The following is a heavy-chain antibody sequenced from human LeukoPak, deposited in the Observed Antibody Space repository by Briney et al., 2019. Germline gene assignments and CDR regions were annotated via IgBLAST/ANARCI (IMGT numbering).Heavy chain of an antibody. J-gene: IGHJ4*02. CDR1: GFTFSSCW. CDR2: INSDGSST. V-gene: IGHV3-74*01. Sequence: GGSLRLSCAASGFTFSSCWMHWVRQAPGKGLVWVSRINSDGSSTSYADSVKGRFTISRDNAKNTLYLQMNSLRAEDTAVYYCAREQQLAFLDYWGQGTLVTVSS. D-gene: IGHD6-13*01. CDR3: AREQQLAFLDY.